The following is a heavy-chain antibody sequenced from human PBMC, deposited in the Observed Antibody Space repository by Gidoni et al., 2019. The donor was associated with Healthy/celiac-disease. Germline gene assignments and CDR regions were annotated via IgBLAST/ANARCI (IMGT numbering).Heavy chain of an antibody. V-gene: IGHV1-8*01. Sequence: QVQLVQSGAEVKQPGASVKVSCTASGYTFTSYDINWVRQATGQGLEWMGWMTPNSGNTGYAQKFQGRVTMTRNTSISTAYMELSSLRSEDTAVYYCARVMITFGGVIAESVDYWGQGTLVTVSS. J-gene: IGHJ4*02. CDR1: GYTFTSYD. CDR2: MTPNSGNT. D-gene: IGHD3-16*02. CDR3: ARVMITFGGVIAESVDY.